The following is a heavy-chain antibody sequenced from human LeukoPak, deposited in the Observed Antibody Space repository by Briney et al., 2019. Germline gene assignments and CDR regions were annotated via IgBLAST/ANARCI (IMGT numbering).Heavy chain of an antibody. V-gene: IGHV4-59*01. CDR1: GGSISSYY. J-gene: IGHJ4*02. D-gene: IGHD6-13*01. CDR3: ARHIAASDY. Sequence: SETLSLTCTVSGGSISSYYWSWIRQPPGKGLEWIGYIYYSGSTNYNPSLKSRVTISVDTSKNQFSLKLSPVTAADTAVYYCARHIAASDYWGQGTLVTVSS. CDR2: IYYSGST.